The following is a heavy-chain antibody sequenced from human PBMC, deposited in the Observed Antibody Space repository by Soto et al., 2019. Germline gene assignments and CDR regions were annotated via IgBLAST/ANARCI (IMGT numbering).Heavy chain of an antibody. J-gene: IGHJ5*02. Sequence: QVQLVQSGAEVRKPGASVTVSCKASGYTFNRYAISLLRQAPGQGPEWMGRITGDTLEASYARKCQGRVTLTRNTSTSTVYMELSILRDDDTAVYYWARDRPTDHWGQGTLVTVSS. CDR3: ARDRPTDH. V-gene: IGHV1-18*01. CDR2: ITGDTLEA. CDR1: GYTFNRYA.